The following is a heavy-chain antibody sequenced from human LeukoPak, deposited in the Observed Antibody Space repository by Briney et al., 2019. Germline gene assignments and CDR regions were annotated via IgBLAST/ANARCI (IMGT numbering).Heavy chain of an antibody. V-gene: IGHV4-59*01. Sequence: SETLSLTCTVSGGSISSYYWSWIRQPPGKGLEWIGYIYYSGSTNYNPSLKSRVTISVDTSKNQFSLKLSSVTAADTAVYYCARDRPGYDDFAFDIWGQGTMVTVSS. J-gene: IGHJ3*02. CDR3: ARDRPGYDDFAFDI. CDR1: GGSISSYY. CDR2: IYYSGST. D-gene: IGHD4-17*01.